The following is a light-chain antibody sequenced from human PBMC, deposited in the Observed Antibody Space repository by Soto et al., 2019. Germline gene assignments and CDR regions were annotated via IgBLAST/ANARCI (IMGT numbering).Light chain of an antibody. Sequence: DIQMTQSPSTLSASVGDRVTITCRASQSISSWLAWYQQKPGKAPKVLIYHASNLQSGVPSRFSGSGSGTEFTLTSSILQPDDFATYYCQQYSSYWTFAQGTKV. J-gene: IGKJ1*01. V-gene: IGKV1-5*01. CDR1: QSISSW. CDR3: QQYSSYWT. CDR2: HAS.